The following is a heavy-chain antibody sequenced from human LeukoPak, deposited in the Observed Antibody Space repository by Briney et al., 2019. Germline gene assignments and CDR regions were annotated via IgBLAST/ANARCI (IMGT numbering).Heavy chain of an antibody. CDR2: INHRGSS. CDR1: GGSFSDYY. CDR3: ASARVSLFDY. V-gene: IGHV4-34*01. D-gene: IGHD6-6*01. J-gene: IGHJ4*02. Sequence: SETLSLTCAVSGGSFSDYYWSWIRQPPGKGLEWIGEINHRGSSNYNPSLKSRVTISVDTSKNQFSLKLTSVTAADTAFYYCASARVSLFDYWGQGTLVTVSS.